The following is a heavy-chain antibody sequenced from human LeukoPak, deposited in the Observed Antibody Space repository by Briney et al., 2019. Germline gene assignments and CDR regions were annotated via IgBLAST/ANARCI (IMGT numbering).Heavy chain of an antibody. CDR3: ARDSNSSSSDPDY. V-gene: IGHV1-69*01. CDR1: GGTFSSYA. CDR2: IIPIFGTA. Sequence: ASVKVSCKASGGTFSSYAISWVRQAPGQGLEWMGGIIPIFGTANYAQKFQGRVTITADESTSTAYMELSSLRSDDTAVYYCARDSNSSSSDPDYWGQGTLVTVSS. D-gene: IGHD6-6*01. J-gene: IGHJ4*02.